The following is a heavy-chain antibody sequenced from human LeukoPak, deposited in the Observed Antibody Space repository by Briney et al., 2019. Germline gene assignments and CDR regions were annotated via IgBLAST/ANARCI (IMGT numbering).Heavy chain of an antibody. V-gene: IGHV4-30-2*01. CDR2: IYHSGST. CDR1: GGSISSGGYS. J-gene: IGHJ3*02. CDR3: ARAVSFDI. Sequence: PSETLSLTCAVSGGSISSGGYSWSWIRQPPGKGLAWIGYIYHSGSTYYNPSLKSRVTISVDRSKNQFSLKLSSVTAADTAVYYCARAVSFDIWGQGTMVTASS.